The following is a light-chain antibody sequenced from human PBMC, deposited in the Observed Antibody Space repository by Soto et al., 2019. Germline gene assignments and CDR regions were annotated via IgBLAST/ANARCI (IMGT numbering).Light chain of an antibody. Sequence: DIQMTQYPSSLSASVGDRVTITCRASQSISSYLNWYQQKPGKAPKLLIYTASSLQSGVPSRFSGSGSGTDFTLTISSLQPEDFATYYCQQSHSTPRTFGQGTNVDIK. CDR2: TAS. CDR3: QQSHSTPRT. V-gene: IGKV1-39*01. CDR1: QSISSY. J-gene: IGKJ1*01.